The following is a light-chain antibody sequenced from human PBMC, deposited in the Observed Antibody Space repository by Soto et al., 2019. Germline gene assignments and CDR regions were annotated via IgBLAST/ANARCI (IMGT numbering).Light chain of an antibody. CDR2: EVD. CDR3: SSYTSTNTYV. J-gene: IGLJ1*01. CDR1: SSDVGHYNF. Sequence: QSVPAQPASVSGSPGQSITISCTGSSSDVGHYNFVSWYQQHPTKAPKLMIYEVDKRPSGVPYRFSGSKSANTASLTISGLQPEDEADYYCSSYTSTNTYVFGTGTKV. V-gene: IGLV2-14*01.